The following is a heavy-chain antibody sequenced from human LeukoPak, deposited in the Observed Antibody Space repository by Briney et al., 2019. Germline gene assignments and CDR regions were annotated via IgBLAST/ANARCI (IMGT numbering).Heavy chain of an antibody. D-gene: IGHD5-12*01. CDR1: GFTFSSYG. J-gene: IGHJ4*02. V-gene: IGHV3-23*01. CDR2: ITGTGGST. CDR3: AKDPYRASSGLVDY. Sequence: GRSLRLSCAASGFTFSSYGMHWVRQAPGKGLEWVSAITGTGGSTYYADSVKGRFTISRDNSKNTLYLQMNSLRAEDTAVYYCAKDPYRASSGLVDYWGQGTLVTVSS.